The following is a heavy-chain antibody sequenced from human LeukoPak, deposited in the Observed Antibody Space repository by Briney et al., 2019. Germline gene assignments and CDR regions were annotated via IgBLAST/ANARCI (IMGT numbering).Heavy chain of an antibody. CDR1: GGSINSGTYY. D-gene: IGHD3-10*01. CDR3: ARAYPRYYGSGSLYWFDP. V-gene: IGHV4-61*10. Sequence: SETLSLTCTVSGGSINSGTYYWTWIRQPAGKGLEWIGYIYYSGSTNYNPSLKSRVTISVDTSKNQFSLKLSSVTAADTAVYYCARAYPRYYGSGSLYWFDPWGQGTLVTVSS. CDR2: IYYSGST. J-gene: IGHJ5*02.